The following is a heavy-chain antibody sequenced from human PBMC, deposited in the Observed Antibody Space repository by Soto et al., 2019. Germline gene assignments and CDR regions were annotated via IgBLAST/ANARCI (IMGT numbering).Heavy chain of an antibody. CDR3: ERGYYYGSGSYMYYYGMDV. D-gene: IGHD3-10*01. V-gene: IGHV4-59*01. CDR1: GGSISSYY. J-gene: IGHJ6*02. CDR2: IYYSGST. Sequence: ATLSLTCTVSGGSISSYYWSWIRQPAGKGLEWIGYIYYSGSTNYNPSLKSRVTISVDTSKNQFSLKLSSVTAADTAVYYCERGYYYGSGSYMYYYGMDVWGQGTTVTVSS.